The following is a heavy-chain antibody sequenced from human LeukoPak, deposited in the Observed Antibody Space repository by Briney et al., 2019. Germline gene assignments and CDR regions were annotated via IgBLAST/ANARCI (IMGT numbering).Heavy chain of an antibody. V-gene: IGHV4-59*12. J-gene: IGHJ5*02. D-gene: IGHD3-10*01. CDR3: ASLYGSGSYYTLNWFDP. CDR1: GGSINSYY. Sequence: SETLSLTCTVSGGSINSYYWSWIRQPPGKGLEWIGNIYYSGSTNYNPSLKSRVTISVDKSKNQFSLKLSSVTAADTAVYYCASLYGSGSYYTLNWFDPWGQGTLVTVSS. CDR2: IYYSGST.